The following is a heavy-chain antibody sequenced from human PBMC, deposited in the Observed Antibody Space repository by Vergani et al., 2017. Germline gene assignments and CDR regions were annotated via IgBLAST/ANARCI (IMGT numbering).Heavy chain of an antibody. CDR3: AREGGYDEGDAFRIGYFDS. D-gene: IGHD3-22*01. CDR2: IYSTGST. CDR1: GDSISSGVYY. V-gene: IGHV4-31*03. J-gene: IGHJ4*02. Sequence: QVQLQESGPGLVKPSQTLSLTCSVSGDSISSGVYYWNWIRQHPGKGLEWMGYIYSTGSTHHNPSLRRRINMSVDTSKDQFSLKMNSVTASDTAMYYCAREGGYDEGDAFRIGYFDSWGPGILVTVSS.